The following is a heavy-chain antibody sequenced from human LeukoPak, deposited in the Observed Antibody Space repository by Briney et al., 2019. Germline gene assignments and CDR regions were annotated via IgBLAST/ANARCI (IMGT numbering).Heavy chain of an antibody. J-gene: IGHJ4*02. V-gene: IGHV4-61*02. CDR3: AGIGYSYGSLFDY. Sequence: SQTLSLTCTVPGGSISSGSYYWSWIRQPAGKGLEWIGRIYTSGSTNYNPSLKSRVTISVDTSKNQFSLKLSSVTAADTAVYYCAGIGYSYGSLFDYWGQGTLVTVSS. D-gene: IGHD5-18*01. CDR1: GGSISSGSYY. CDR2: IYTSGST.